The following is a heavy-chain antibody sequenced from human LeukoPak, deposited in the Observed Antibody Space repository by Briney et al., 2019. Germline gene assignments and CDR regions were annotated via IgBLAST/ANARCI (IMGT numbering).Heavy chain of an antibody. J-gene: IGHJ3*02. D-gene: IGHD3-3*01. CDR3: AREFHTAYYDFWSAGI. Sequence: GGSLRLSCAASGFTFSSYSMNWVRQAPGKGLEWVSSISSSSRYIYYADSVKGRFTISRDNAKNSLYLQMNSLRAEDTAVYYCAREFHTAYYDFWSAGIWGQGTMVTVSS. CDR1: GFTFSSYS. V-gene: IGHV3-21*01. CDR2: ISSSSRYI.